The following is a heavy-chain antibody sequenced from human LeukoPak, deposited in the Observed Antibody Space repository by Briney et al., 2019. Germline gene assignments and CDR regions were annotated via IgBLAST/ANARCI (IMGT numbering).Heavy chain of an antibody. V-gene: IGHV1-69*06. J-gene: IGHJ4*02. Sequence: SVTVSCKASGGTFSSYAISWVRQAPGQGLEWVGGMILIFGTANYAQKFQGRGTITADKSTSTAYMELSSLRSEDTAVYYCASEDGYSSSWYYFDYWGQGTLVTVSS. CDR3: ASEDGYSSSWYYFDY. CDR2: MILIFGTA. CDR1: GGTFSSYA. D-gene: IGHD6-13*01.